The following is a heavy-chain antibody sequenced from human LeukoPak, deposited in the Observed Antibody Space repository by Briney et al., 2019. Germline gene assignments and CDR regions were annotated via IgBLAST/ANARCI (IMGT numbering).Heavy chain of an antibody. D-gene: IGHD6-13*01. V-gene: IGHV4-34*01. CDR3: ARDNNSSSWPH. CDR2: INHSGST. J-gene: IGHJ4*02. Sequence: PSETLSLTCAVYGGSFSGYYWSWIRQPPGKGLEWIGEINHSGSTNYNPSLKSRVTISVDTSKNQFSLKLSSVTAADTAVYYCARDNNSSSWPHWGQGTLVNVSS. CDR1: GGSFSGYY.